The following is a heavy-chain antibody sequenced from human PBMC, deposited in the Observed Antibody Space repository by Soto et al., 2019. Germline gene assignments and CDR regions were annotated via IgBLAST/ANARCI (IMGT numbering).Heavy chain of an antibody. CDR3: AKAGGIAVPGTHLDY. CDR1: GFTFSSYW. D-gene: IGHD6-19*01. Sequence: GGSLRLSCAASGFTFSSYWMSWVRQAPGKGLEWVANIKQDGSEKYYVDSVKGRFTISRDNAKNSLYLQMNSLRAEDTAVYYCAKAGGIAVPGTHLDYWGQGTLVTVSS. V-gene: IGHV3-7*03. J-gene: IGHJ4*02. CDR2: IKQDGSEK.